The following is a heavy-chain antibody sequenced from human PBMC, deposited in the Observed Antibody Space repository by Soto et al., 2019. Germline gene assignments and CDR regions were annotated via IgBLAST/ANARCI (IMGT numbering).Heavy chain of an antibody. CDR1: GYTFTSYY. CDR3: ALSRYWSGGSCYTDYYYMDV. J-gene: IGHJ6*03. V-gene: IGHV1-46*01. CDR2: INPSGGST. D-gene: IGHD2-15*01. Sequence: ASVKVSCKASGYTFTSYYMHWVRQAPGQGLEWMGIINPSGGSTSYAQKFQGRVTMTRDTSTSTVYMELSSLRSEDTAVYYCALSRYWSGGSCYTDYYYMDVWGKGTTVTVSS.